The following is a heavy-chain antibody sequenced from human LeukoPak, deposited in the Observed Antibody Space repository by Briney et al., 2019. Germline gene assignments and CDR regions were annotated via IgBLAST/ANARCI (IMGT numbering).Heavy chain of an antibody. CDR2: IYHTGAT. J-gene: IGHJ5*02. D-gene: IGHD3-9*01. Sequence: SETLSLTCAVSGYSISSGYFWVWIRQPPGKGLEWIGSIYHTGATYYNPSLRSPVTMSVDTSKNQFSLEVNSVTAADTAVYYCARDLGLTISANWFDPWGQETLVTVSS. CDR1: GYSISSGYF. CDR3: ARDLGLTISANWFDP. V-gene: IGHV4-38-2*02.